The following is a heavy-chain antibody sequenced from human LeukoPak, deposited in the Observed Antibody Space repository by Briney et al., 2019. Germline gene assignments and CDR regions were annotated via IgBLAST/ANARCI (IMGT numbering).Heavy chain of an antibody. CDR3: AALKPVTLRCFDWLSIDY. D-gene: IGHD3-9*01. V-gene: IGHV1-58*02. CDR2: IVVGSGNT. Sequence: VASVKVSCKASGFTFTSSAMQWVRQARGQRLEWIGWIVVGSGNTNYAQKFQERVTITRDMSTSTAYMELSSLRSEDTAVYYCAALKPVTLRCFDWLSIDYWGQGTLVTVSS. J-gene: IGHJ4*02. CDR1: GFTFTSSA.